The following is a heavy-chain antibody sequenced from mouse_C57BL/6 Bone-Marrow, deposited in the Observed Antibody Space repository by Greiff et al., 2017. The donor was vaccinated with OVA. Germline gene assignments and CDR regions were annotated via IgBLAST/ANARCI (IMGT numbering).Heavy chain of an antibody. V-gene: IGHV1-50*01. D-gene: IGHD1-1*01. CDR1: GYTFTSYW. CDR3: AREDYYGSILHYAMDY. Sequence: VQLQQPGAELVKPGASVKLSCKASGYTFTSYWMQWVKQRPGQGLEWIGEIDPSDSYINYNQKFKGKATLTVDTSSSTAYMQLSSLTSEDSAVYYCAREDYYGSILHYAMDYWGQGTSVTVSS. J-gene: IGHJ4*01. CDR2: IDPSDSYI.